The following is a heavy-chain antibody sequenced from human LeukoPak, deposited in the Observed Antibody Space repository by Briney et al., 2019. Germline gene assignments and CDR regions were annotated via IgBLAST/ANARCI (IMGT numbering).Heavy chain of an antibody. V-gene: IGHV4-34*01. D-gene: IGHD2-2*01. CDR2: INHSGST. CDR3: ARGLGYCSSTSCSYNWFDP. J-gene: IGHJ5*02. CDR1: GGSFSGYY. Sequence: PSETLSLTCAVYGGSFSGYYWSWIRQPPGKGLEWIGEINHSGSTNYNPSLKSQVTISVDTSKNQFSLKLSSVTAADTAVYYCARGLGYCSSTSCSYNWFDPWGQGTLVTVSS.